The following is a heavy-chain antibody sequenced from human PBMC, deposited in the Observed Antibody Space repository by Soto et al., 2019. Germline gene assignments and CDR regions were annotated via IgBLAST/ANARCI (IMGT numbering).Heavy chain of an antibody. CDR3: ARRGTIFGVVIKANWFDP. CDR2: IYHSGST. V-gene: IGHV4-4*02. Sequence: SETLSLTCAVSGGSISSSNWWSCVRQPPGKGLEWIGEIYHSGSTNYNPSLKSRVTISVDKSKNQFSLKLGSVTAADTAVYYCARRGTIFGVVIKANWFDPWGQGTLVTV. CDR1: GGSISSSNW. D-gene: IGHD3-3*01. J-gene: IGHJ5*02.